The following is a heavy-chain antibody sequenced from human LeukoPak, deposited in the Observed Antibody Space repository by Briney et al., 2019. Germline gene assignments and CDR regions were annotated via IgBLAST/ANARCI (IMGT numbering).Heavy chain of an antibody. CDR1: GFTFSSYA. CDR2: ISYDGSNK. V-gene: IGHV3-30*04. J-gene: IGHJ2*01. D-gene: IGHD4-17*01. Sequence: PGRSLRLSCAASGFTFSSYAMHWVRQAPGKGLEWVAVISYDGSNKYYADSVKGRFTISRDNSKNTLYLQMNSLRAEDAAVYYCASPGPLTPGWYFHLWGRGTLVTVSS. CDR3: ASPGPLTPGWYFHL.